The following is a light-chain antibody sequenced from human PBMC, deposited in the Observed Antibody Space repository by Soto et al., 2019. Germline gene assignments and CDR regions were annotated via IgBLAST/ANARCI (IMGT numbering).Light chain of an antibody. V-gene: IGKV1-39*01. CDR3: QQSYSTPRT. Sequence: DIQMTQSPSSLSASVGDRVTITCLASQSISSYLNWYQQKPGKAPKLLIYAASSLQSGVPSRFSGSVSGTDFNLTISSLQPEDFATYYCQQSYSTPRTLGQGTKGEIK. J-gene: IGKJ1*01. CDR1: QSISSY. CDR2: AAS.